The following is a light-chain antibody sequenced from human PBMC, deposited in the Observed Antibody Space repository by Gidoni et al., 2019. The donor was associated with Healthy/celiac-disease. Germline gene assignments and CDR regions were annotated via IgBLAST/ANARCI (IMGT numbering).Light chain of an antibody. J-gene: IGLJ2*01. V-gene: IGLV3-1*01. CDR1: KLGDKY. CDR2: QDS. Sequence: SYELTQPASVTVSPGQTASITCSGDKLGDKYACWYQQKPGQSPVLVIYQDSKRPSGIPERFSGSNSGNTATLTISGTQAMDEADYYCQAWDSSNVVFGGGTKLTVL. CDR3: QAWDSSNVV.